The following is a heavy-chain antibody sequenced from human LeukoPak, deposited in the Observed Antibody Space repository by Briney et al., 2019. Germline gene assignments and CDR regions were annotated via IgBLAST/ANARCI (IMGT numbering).Heavy chain of an antibody. V-gene: IGHV3-74*01. Sequence: GRSLRLSCAASGFTFRSYGMHWVRQAPGKGLVWVSRISSDGTSTTYADSVKGRFTISRDNAKNTLYLQMNSLRAEDTAVYYCAKDDRSSGWPYYYYYYGMDVWGQGTTVTVSS. CDR2: ISSDGTST. CDR1: GFTFRSYG. D-gene: IGHD6-19*01. J-gene: IGHJ6*02. CDR3: AKDDRSSGWPYYYYYYGMDV.